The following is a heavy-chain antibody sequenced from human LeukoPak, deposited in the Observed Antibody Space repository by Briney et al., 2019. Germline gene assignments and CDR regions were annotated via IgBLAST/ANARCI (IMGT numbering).Heavy chain of an antibody. CDR2: ISWNSNTI. J-gene: IGHJ6*03. V-gene: IGHV3-9*01. D-gene: IGHD1-26*01. CDR1: GFIFDDYA. CDR3: AKDAGGYYYYYMGV. Sequence: GGSLRLSCAASGFIFDDYAMHWVREAPGKGLEWVSGISWNSNTIGYADSVKGRFTISRDNAKNSLYLQMNSLRPEDTALYYCAKDAGGYYYYYMGVWGKGTTVTISS.